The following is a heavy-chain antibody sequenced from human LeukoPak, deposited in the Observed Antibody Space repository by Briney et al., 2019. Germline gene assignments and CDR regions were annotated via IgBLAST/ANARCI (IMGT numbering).Heavy chain of an antibody. J-gene: IGHJ5*02. CDR1: GGTFSSYA. V-gene: IGHV1-69*13. Sequence: SAKVSCKASGGTFSSYAISWVRQAPGQGLEWMGGIIPIFGTANYAQKFQGRVTITADESASTAYMELSSLRSEDTAVYYCARDGILDGDYWFDPWGQGTLVTVSS. CDR2: IIPIFGTA. CDR3: ARDGILDGDYWFDP. D-gene: IGHD4-17*01.